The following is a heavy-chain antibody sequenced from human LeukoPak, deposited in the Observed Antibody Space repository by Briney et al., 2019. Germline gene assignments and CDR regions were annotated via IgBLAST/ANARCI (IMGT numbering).Heavy chain of an antibody. J-gene: IGHJ6*02. V-gene: IGHV1-2*02. CDR1: GYTFTGYY. CDR2: INPNSGGT. D-gene: IGHD3-3*01. CDR3: ARVKARAPDFWSGYYRPIYYYYGMDV. Sequence: ASVKVFCKASGYTFTGYYMHWVRQAPGQGLEWMGWINPNSGGTNYAQKFQGRVTMTRDTSISTAYMELSRLRSDDTAVYYCARVKARAPDFWSGYYRPIYYYYGMDVWGQGTTVTVSS.